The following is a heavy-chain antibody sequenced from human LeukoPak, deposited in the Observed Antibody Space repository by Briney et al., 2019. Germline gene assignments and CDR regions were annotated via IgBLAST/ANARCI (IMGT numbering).Heavy chain of an antibody. V-gene: IGHV4-4*07. CDR3: ARLSSSWYQDWYFDL. D-gene: IGHD6-13*01. Sequence: SETLSLTCTVSGGSISNYDWSWIRQPAGKGLEWIGRIYTSGSTNYNPSLKSRITMSEDTSKKQFSLKLSSVTAADTAVYYCARLSSSWYQDWYFDLWGRGTLVTVSS. CDR1: GGSISNYD. J-gene: IGHJ2*01. CDR2: IYTSGST.